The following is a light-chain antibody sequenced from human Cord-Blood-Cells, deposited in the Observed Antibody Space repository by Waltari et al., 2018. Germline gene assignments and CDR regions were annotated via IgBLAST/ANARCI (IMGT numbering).Light chain of an antibody. CDR3: QQYNSYSPLT. Sequence: DIQMTQSPSTLSASVGDRVTITCRASQSISSWLAWYQQKPGKAPKLLIYKASSLESGVPSKFRRSGSGNEFTLTISSLQPDDFATYYCQQYNSYSPLTFGGGTKVEIK. J-gene: IGKJ4*01. V-gene: IGKV1-5*03. CDR2: KAS. CDR1: QSISSW.